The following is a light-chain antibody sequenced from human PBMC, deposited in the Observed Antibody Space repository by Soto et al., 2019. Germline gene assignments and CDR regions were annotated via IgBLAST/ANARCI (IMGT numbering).Light chain of an antibody. CDR2: DAS. J-gene: IGKJ2*01. V-gene: IGKV1-33*01. Sequence: DIQMTQSPSSLSASVGDRVTITCQASQDISNYFNWYQQKPGQAPKLMIYDASNLETGVPSRFSGSGSGTDFPFTSSSLQPEDIATYYCQQYDNLYTFGQGTKLEIK. CDR1: QDISNY. CDR3: QQYDNLYT.